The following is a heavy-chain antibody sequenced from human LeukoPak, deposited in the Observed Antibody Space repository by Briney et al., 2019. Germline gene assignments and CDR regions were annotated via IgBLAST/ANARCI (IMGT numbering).Heavy chain of an antibody. D-gene: IGHD3-3*01. J-gene: IGHJ4*02. V-gene: IGHV3-74*01. CDR3: AKGGFLRFLEGDYFDY. CDR1: GFTFSTYW. CDR2: INVDGSGT. Sequence: GRSLRLSCAASGFTFSTYWMHWVRQAPGKGLVWLSRINVDGSGTSYADSVEGRFTISRDNAKNTLYLQMNSLRAEDTAVYYCAKGGFLRFLEGDYFDYWGQGTLVTVSS.